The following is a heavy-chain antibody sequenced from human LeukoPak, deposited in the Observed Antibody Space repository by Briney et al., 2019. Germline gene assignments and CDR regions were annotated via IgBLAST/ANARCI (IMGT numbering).Heavy chain of an antibody. CDR1: GYTFTSYG. V-gene: IGHV1-8*02. CDR3: ARVPRYYDFWSGYYDYYYGMDV. D-gene: IGHD3-3*01. Sequence: GASVKVSCKASGYTFTSYGINWVRQATGQGLEWMGWMNPNSGNTGYAQKFQGRVTMTRNTSISTAYMELSSLRSEDTAVYYCARVPRYYDFWSGYYDYYYGMDVWGQGTTVTVSS. J-gene: IGHJ6*02. CDR2: MNPNSGNT.